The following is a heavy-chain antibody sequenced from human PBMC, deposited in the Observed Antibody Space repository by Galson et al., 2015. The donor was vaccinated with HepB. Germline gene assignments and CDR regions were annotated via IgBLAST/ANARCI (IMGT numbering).Heavy chain of an antibody. CDR3: AREQWYYMDV. CDR1: GFTFSSYA. V-gene: IGHV3-23*01. J-gene: IGHJ6*03. D-gene: IGHD6-19*01. CDR2: ISGSGGST. Sequence: SLRLSCAASGFTFSSYAMSWVRQAPGKGLEWVSAISGSGGSTYYADSVKGRFTISRDNSKNMVFLQMNSLRAEDSAVYYCAREQWYYMDVWGKGTTVTVSS.